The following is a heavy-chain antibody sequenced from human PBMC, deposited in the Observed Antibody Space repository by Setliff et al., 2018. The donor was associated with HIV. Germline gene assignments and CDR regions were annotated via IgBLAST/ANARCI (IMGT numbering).Heavy chain of an antibody. J-gene: IGHJ4*02. Sequence: GGSLRLSCAASGFTFSSYAMSWVRQAPGKGLEWVSSISEGGYDTYYADSVKGRFTISRDNSKNTLYLQMNSLSAEDTAVYYCAKVDSYAGKNFDYWGQGTLVTVSS. D-gene: IGHD5-18*01. CDR3: AKVDSYAGKNFDY. CDR2: ISEGGYDT. V-gene: IGHV3-23*01. CDR1: GFTFSSYA.